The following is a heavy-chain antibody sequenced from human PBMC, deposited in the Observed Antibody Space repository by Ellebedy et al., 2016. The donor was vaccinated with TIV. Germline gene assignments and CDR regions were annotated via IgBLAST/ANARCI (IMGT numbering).Heavy chain of an antibody. Sequence: SETLSLXXTVSGGSIGSGGYYWSWIRQHPGKGLEWIGYIYYSGTTYYNPYLQSRVTISVDTSKNQFSLKLNSVTAADTAVYYCARVRYYDMVEVNFDYWGQGTLVTVSS. V-gene: IGHV4-31*03. CDR1: GGSIGSGGYY. CDR3: ARVRYYDMVEVNFDY. CDR2: IYYSGTT. J-gene: IGHJ4*02. D-gene: IGHD3-9*01.